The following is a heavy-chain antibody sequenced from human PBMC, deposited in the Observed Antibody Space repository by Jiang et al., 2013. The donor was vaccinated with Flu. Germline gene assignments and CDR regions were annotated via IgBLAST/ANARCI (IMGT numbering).Heavy chain of an antibody. J-gene: IGHJ5*01. Sequence: GAEVKKPGASVRVSCKASGYTFTNYYVHWVRQAPGQGFEWMGLINPRGGVTSYAEKFQGRITMTRDTSTSTLYMDLTSLKSEDTAVYYCARGYCSDYICTSGQAIWFDPWGQGILVTVSS. CDR1: GYTFTNYY. CDR2: INPRGGVT. D-gene: IGHD6-19*01. CDR3: ARGYCSDYICTSGQAIWFDP. V-gene: IGHV1-46*01.